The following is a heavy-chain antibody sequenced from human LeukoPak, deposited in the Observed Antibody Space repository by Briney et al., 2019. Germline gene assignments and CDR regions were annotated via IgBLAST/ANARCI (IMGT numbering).Heavy chain of an antibody. D-gene: IGHD2-2*01. V-gene: IGHV3-49*03. CDR3: TTDRGFVVVVPAADY. Sequence: PGRSLRLSCTASGFTFGDYAMSWFSQAPGKGLEWVGFFRSKTYGGTTEYAASVKGRFTISRDDSKGIVYLQMNSLKSEDSAVYYCTTDRGFVVVVPAADYWGQGTLVTVSS. J-gene: IGHJ4*02. CDR2: FRSKTYGGTT. CDR1: GFTFGDYA.